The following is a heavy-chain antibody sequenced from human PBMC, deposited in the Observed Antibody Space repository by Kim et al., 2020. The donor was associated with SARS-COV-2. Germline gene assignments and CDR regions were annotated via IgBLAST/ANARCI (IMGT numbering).Heavy chain of an antibody. V-gene: IGHV3-9*01. Sequence: ADSVRGRVTSARDNAKNPLYLQMNSLRAEDTALYYCAKDIRDYYYYGMDVWGQGTTVTVSS. J-gene: IGHJ6*02. CDR3: AKDIRDYYYYGMDV.